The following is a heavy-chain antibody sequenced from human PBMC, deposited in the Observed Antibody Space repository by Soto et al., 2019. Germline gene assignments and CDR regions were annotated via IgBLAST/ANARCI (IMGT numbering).Heavy chain of an antibody. D-gene: IGHD3-22*01. CDR1: GFTFSSYA. J-gene: IGHJ4*02. CDR2: ISGSGGST. V-gene: IGHV3-23*01. CDR3: AKGGYDSSGYYVDY. Sequence: GGSLRLSCAASGFTFSSYAMSWVRQAPGKGLEWVSAISGSGGSTYYADSVKGRFTISRDNSKNTPYLQMNSLRAEDTAVYYCAKGGYDSSGYYVDYWGQGTLVTVSS.